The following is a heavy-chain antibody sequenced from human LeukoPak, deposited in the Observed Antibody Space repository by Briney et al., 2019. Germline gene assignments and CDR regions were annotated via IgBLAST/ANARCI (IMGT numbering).Heavy chain of an antibody. Sequence: SVKVSCKASGATFCSYAISWVRQAPGQGLEWMGRIIPIFGTANYAQKFQGRVTITTDESTSTAYMELSSLRSEYTAVSYCARDSDYDISTGNDYWGQGTLVTVSS. CDR3: ARDSDYDISTGNDY. CDR2: IIPIFGTA. V-gene: IGHV1-69*05. J-gene: IGHJ4*02. D-gene: IGHD3-9*01. CDR1: GATFCSYA.